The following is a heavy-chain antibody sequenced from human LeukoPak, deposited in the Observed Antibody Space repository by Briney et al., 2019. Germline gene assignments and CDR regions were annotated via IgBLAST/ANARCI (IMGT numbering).Heavy chain of an antibody. V-gene: IGHV1-2*06. D-gene: IGHD4-17*01. J-gene: IGHJ4*02. CDR3: MRDRDFGDYGGY. Sequence: ASVKVSCKASGYTFTSYGISWVRQAPGQGLEWMGRIIPNSGDTNYAQNFQGRVSMTRDTSISTAYMELSSLRSDDTAMYYCMRDRDFGDYGGYWGQGTLVTVPS. CDR2: IIPNSGDT. CDR1: GYTFTSYG.